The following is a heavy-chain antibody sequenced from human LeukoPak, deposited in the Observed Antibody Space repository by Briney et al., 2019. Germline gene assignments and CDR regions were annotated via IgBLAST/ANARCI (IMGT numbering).Heavy chain of an antibody. J-gene: IGHJ1*01. CDR1: GFTFTSYW. CDR3: TVNRVAAAGDD. V-gene: IGHV3-7*01. Sequence: GGSLRLSCAASGFTFTSYWMTWVRQAPGKGLEWVANIRTDGGATYYVDSVKGRFTNSRDNAKNSLYLQMNSLRAEDTAVYYCTVNRVAAAGDDWGQGTLVTVSS. D-gene: IGHD6-13*01. CDR2: IRTDGGAT.